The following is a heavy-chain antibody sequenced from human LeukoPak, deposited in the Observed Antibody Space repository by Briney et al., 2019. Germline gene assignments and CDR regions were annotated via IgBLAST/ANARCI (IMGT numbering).Heavy chain of an antibody. CDR2: ISSSGSTI. Sequence: GGSLRLSCAASGFTFSDYYMSWIRQAPGEGLEWVSYISSSGSTIYYADSVKGRFTISKYNAKNSLYLQMNSLRAEDTAVYYCAREDGGSYDSSGYYPYYYYMDVWGKGTTVTVSS. D-gene: IGHD3-22*01. CDR3: AREDGGSYDSSGYYPYYYYMDV. CDR1: GFTFSDYY. J-gene: IGHJ6*03. V-gene: IGHV3-11*04.